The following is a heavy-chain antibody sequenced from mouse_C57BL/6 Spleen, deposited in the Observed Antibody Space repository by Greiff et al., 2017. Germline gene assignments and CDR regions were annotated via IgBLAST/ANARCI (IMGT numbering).Heavy chain of an antibody. Sequence: EVQLQQSGPELVKPGASVKISCKASGYSFTGYYMNWVKQSPEKSLEWIGEINPSTGGTTYNQKFKAKATLTVDKSSSTAYMQRKSLTSEDSAVYYCARWTVGYFDVWGTGTTVTVSS. J-gene: IGHJ1*03. D-gene: IGHD1-1*01. CDR1: GYSFTGYY. CDR3: ARWTVGYFDV. CDR2: INPSTGGT. V-gene: IGHV1-42*01.